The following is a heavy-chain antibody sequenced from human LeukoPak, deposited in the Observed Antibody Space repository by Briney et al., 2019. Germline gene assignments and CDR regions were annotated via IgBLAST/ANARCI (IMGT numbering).Heavy chain of an antibody. CDR1: GGSFSGYY. CDR3: AREDCSSTSCYRGYDY. D-gene: IGHD2-2*01. Sequence: SETLSLTCAVYGGSFSGYYWSWIRQPPGKGLEWIGEINHSGSTNYNPSLKSRVTISVDMSKNQFSLKLSSVTAADTAVYYCAREDCSSTSCYRGYDYWGQGTLVTVSS. J-gene: IGHJ4*02. CDR2: INHSGST. V-gene: IGHV4-34*01.